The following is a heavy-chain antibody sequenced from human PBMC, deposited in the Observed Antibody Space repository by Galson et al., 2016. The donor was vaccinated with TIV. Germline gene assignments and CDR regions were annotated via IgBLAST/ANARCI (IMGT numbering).Heavy chain of an antibody. J-gene: IGHJ4*02. CDR2: ISSTLSDT. V-gene: IGHV3-21*01. Sequence: SLRLSCAASGFTFSGYSMNWVRQAPGKGLEWVSFISSTLSDTFYADSVKGRFSISRDNTKNSVYLQMNNLSAEDMAVYYCVSSRGTDFWRSFDFWGQGTLVTVSS. D-gene: IGHD3-3*01. CDR1: GFTFSGYS. CDR3: VSSRGTDFWRSFDF.